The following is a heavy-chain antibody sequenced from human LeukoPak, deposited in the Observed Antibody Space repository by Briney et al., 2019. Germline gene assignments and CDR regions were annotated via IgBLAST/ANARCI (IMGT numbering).Heavy chain of an antibody. Sequence: SETLSLTCTVSGGSVISGGYYWSWIRQHPGKGLEWIRYIYYSGSTYYNPSLKSRVTISVDTSKNQFSLKLSSVTAADTAVYYCARENYGSGSYYFDYWGQGTLVTVSS. CDR3: ARENYGSGSYYFDY. CDR2: IYYSGST. D-gene: IGHD3-10*01. CDR1: GGSVISGGYY. V-gene: IGHV4-31*03. J-gene: IGHJ4*02.